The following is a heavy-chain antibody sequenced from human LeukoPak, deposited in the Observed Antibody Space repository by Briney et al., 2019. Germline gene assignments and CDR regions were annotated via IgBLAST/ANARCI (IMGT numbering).Heavy chain of an antibody. V-gene: IGHV4-34*01. D-gene: IGHD6-13*01. CDR2: INHSGST. J-gene: IGHJ5*02. CDR3: ARGEEAAGGTGIWFDP. CDR1: GRSFSGYY. Sequence: PSETLSLTCAVDGRSFSGYYCRWIRQPPGKLLEWIGEINHSGSTNYHPSLKSRATISVDTSKNQFSLKLSCVTAADTAGYYCARGEEAAGGTGIWFDPWGQGTLVSVSS.